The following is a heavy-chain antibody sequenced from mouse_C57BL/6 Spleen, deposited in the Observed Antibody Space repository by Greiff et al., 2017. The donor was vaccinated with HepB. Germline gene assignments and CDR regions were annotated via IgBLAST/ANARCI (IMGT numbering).Heavy chain of an antibody. V-gene: IGHV2-2*01. J-gene: IGHJ4*01. CDR2: IWSGGST. Sequence: VQLQESGPGLVQPSQSLSITCTVSGFSLTSYGVHWVRQSPGKGLEWLGVIWSGGSTDYNAAFISRLSISKDNSKIQVFFKMNSLQADDTAIYYCARIWGLRRFYAMDYWGQGTSVTVSS. CDR3: ARIWGLRRFYAMDY. D-gene: IGHD2-4*01. CDR1: GFSLTSYG.